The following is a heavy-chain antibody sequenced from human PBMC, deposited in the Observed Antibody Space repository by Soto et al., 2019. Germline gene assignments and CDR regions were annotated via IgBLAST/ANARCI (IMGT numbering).Heavy chain of an antibody. Sequence: QMQLVQSGPEVKKPGTSVNVSCKASGFTFTSSAMQWVRQARGQRLEWIGWIVVGSGNTNYAQKFQERVTITRDMSTSTAYMELSSLRSEDTAVYYCAADLGGYYYDSSGYRYWFDPWGQGTLVTVSS. CDR1: GFTFTSSA. CDR2: IVVGSGNT. V-gene: IGHV1-58*02. J-gene: IGHJ5*02. CDR3: AADLGGYYYDSSGYRYWFDP. D-gene: IGHD3-22*01.